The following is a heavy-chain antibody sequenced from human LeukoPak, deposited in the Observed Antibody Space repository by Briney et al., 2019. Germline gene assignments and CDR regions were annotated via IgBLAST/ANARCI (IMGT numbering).Heavy chain of an antibody. Sequence: SETLPLTCTVSGDSLGNYYWSWIRQPAGTGLEWIGRVKSTGSDTYKSSLKSRATMSVDTSKNQFSLRLTSVTAADTAVYYCARDGLWNGFFNWFDLWGQGTLVTVSS. D-gene: IGHD3-3*01. CDR1: GDSLGNYY. CDR2: VKSTGSD. J-gene: IGHJ5*02. V-gene: IGHV4-4*07. CDR3: ARDGLWNGFFNWFDL.